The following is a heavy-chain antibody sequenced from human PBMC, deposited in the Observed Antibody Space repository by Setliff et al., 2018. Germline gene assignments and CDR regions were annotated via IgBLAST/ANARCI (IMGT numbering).Heavy chain of an antibody. D-gene: IGHD2-21*02. J-gene: IGHJ3*02. V-gene: IGHV1-18*01. CDR1: GYSFTMYG. CDR3: LRDRPYCNSPEDVFDI. CDR2: ISAFTGFT. Sequence: ASVKVSCKASGYSFTMYGVNWVRQAPGQGLEWMAWISAFTGFTQYSQKFKGRVTVTKDASTSTAYLDLGSLTSDDTAVYYCLRDRPYCNSPEDVFDIWGQGTAVTVSS.